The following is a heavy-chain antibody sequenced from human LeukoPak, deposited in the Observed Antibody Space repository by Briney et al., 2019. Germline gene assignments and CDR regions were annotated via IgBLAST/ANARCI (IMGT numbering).Heavy chain of an antibody. Sequence: GASVKVSCKASGGTFSSYAISWVRQAPGQGLEWMGGIIPIFGTANYAQKFQGRVTITADESTSTAYMELSSLRSEDTAVYYCARGGGWGSELISAAGYFDYWGQGTLVTVSS. D-gene: IGHD2-2*01. CDR1: GGTFSSYA. CDR2: IIPIFGTA. J-gene: IGHJ4*02. V-gene: IGHV1-69*13. CDR3: ARGGGWGSELISAAGYFDY.